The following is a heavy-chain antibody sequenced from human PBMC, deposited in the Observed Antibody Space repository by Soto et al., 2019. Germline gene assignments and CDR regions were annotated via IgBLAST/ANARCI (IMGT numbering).Heavy chain of an antibody. CDR3: ARLEGLATIPYYFDF. Sequence: SETLSLTCTVSGGSMNSDKYYWGWIRQPPGKGLEWIGSIYFRGNTYYNPSLQTRVTISLDKSKSQFSLKLNSVTAADSAVYFCARLEGLATIPYYFDFWGQGALVTVSS. J-gene: IGHJ4*02. CDR2: IYFRGNT. D-gene: IGHD3-9*01. CDR1: GGSMNSDKYY. V-gene: IGHV4-39*01.